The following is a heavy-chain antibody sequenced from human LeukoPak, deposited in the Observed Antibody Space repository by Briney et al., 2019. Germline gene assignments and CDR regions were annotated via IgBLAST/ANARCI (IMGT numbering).Heavy chain of an antibody. CDR2: ISGSGGGT. Sequence: PGGSLLLSCAASGFTFSSYAMSWVRPAPGKGLEWVAGISGSGGGTNYADSVKGRFTISRDNSKNTPYLQMNNLRVDDTAVYFCAKRGVVIRVILVGFHKEAYYFDSWGQGALVTVSS. CDR3: AKRGVVIRVILVGFHKEAYYFDS. D-gene: IGHD3-22*01. J-gene: IGHJ4*02. V-gene: IGHV3-23*01. CDR1: GFTFSSYA.